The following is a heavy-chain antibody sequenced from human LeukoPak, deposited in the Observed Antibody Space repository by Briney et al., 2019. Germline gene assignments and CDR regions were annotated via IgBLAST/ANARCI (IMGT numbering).Heavy chain of an antibody. D-gene: IGHD6-19*01. CDR1: GFTFSSYG. Sequence: GGSLRLSCAASGFTFSSYGMHWVRQAPGKGLEWVAVISYDGSNKYYADSVKGRFTISRDNSKNTLYLQMNSLRAEDTAVYYCAKDRDLEDSSGWYYFDYWGQGTLVTVSS. CDR3: AKDRDLEDSSGWYYFDY. CDR2: ISYDGSNK. J-gene: IGHJ4*02. V-gene: IGHV3-30*18.